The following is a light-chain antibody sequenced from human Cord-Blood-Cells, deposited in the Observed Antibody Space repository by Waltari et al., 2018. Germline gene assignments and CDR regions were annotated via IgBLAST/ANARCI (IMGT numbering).Light chain of an antibody. CDR3: SSYTSSSTLVV. CDR1: SSDVGGYNY. Sequence: QSALTQPASVSGSPGQSITISCTGTSSDVGGYNYVSWYQQHPRKAPKPMIYEVSKRPSGVSHRFSGSKSVKPAALTISGLQAEDEADYYCSSYTSSSTLVVFGGGTKLTVL. J-gene: IGLJ2*01. CDR2: EVS. V-gene: IGLV2-14*01.